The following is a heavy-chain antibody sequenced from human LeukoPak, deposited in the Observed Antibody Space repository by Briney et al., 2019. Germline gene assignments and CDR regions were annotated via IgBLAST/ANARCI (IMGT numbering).Heavy chain of an antibody. J-gene: IGHJ3*02. CDR1: GFNFNNYD. V-gene: IGHV3-23*01. CDR2: ISGSGGST. D-gene: IGHD2-2*02. Sequence: LTGGSLRLSCVASGFNFNNYDLHWVRQAPGKGLEWVSAISGSGGSTYYADSVKGRFTISRDNSKNTLYLQMNSLRAEDTAVYYCAKMLTAAIQSDFDAFDIWGQGTMVTVSS. CDR3: AKMLTAAIQSDFDAFDI.